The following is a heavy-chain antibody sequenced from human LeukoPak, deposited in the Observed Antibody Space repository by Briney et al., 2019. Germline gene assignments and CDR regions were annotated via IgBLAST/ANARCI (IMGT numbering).Heavy chain of an antibody. D-gene: IGHD3-3*01. V-gene: IGHV4-59*01. Sequence: SETLSLTCSVSGNSISNNYWGWIRQPPGKGLEWIGYIYDSGSTSCNPSLKSRVTISVDTSKNQFSLKVSSVTAADTAVYYCARAWSGYSSLDYWGQGTQVTVSS. CDR2: IYDSGST. CDR3: ARAWSGYSSLDY. J-gene: IGHJ4*02. CDR1: GNSISNNY.